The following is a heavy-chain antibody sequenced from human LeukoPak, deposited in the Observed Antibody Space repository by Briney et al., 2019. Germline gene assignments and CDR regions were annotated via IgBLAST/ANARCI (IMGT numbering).Heavy chain of an antibody. CDR1: GFSLSSYA. CDR2: IKDDGTEK. CDR3: TRERLYGASALDY. Sequence: PGGSLRLSCAASGFSLSSYAMTWVRQAPGKGLERVAQIKDDGTEKFYLDSLRGRFTISRDNSKDSLYLHINSLRAEDTAVYYCTRERLYGASALDYWGQGTLVTVSS. V-gene: IGHV3-7*01. D-gene: IGHD4-17*01. J-gene: IGHJ4*02.